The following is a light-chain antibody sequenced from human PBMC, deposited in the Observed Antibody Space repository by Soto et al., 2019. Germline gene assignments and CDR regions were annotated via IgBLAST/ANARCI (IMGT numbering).Light chain of an antibody. J-gene: IGLJ1*01. CDR3: AAWDDSLSGYV. CDR2: RNN. Sequence: QSALTQPPSASESPGQSVTLSCTGTSSDVGGYNYVSWYQQHPGKAPKLLIYRNNQRPSGVPDRFSGSKSGTSASLAISGLRSEDEADYYCAAWDDSLSGYVFGTGTKLTVL. V-gene: IGLV2-8*01. CDR1: SSDVGGYNY.